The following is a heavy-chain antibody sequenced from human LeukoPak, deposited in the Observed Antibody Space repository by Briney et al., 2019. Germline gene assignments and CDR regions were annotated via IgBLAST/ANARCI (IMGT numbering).Heavy chain of an antibody. J-gene: IGHJ4*02. D-gene: IGHD1-26*01. V-gene: IGHV3-21*01. CDR2: ISGSSSYI. CDR3: ARDLLGWELHYFDY. CDR1: GFTFSTYN. Sequence: GGSMRLSCAASGFTFSTYNMNCVRQAPGKGLEWVSSISGSSSYIYYADSVKGRFSISRDNAKNSLYLQMNSLRVEDTAVYYCARDLLGWELHYFDYWGQGTLVTVSS.